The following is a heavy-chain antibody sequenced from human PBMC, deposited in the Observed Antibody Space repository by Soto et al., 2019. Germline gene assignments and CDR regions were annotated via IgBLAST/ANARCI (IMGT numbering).Heavy chain of an antibody. CDR2: IRYNILYT. CDR3: ARALHSSSLASYFDF. Sequence: QLQLVESGGGLVKPGGSLRLTCEASGFPFTDHYISWIRQAPGKGLEWLAYIRYNILYTRYADYVKGRITISRDNGKNSVYPQIASLRVDYTTVYYCARALHSSSLASYFDFWGHGTLVTVS. J-gene: IGHJ4*01. D-gene: IGHD6-13*01. V-gene: IGHV3-11*06. CDR1: GFPFTDHY.